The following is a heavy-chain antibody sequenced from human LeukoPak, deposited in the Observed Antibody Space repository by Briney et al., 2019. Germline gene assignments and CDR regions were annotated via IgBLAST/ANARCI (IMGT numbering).Heavy chain of an antibody. Sequence: GGSLRLSCAASGFTVSSNYMNWGRQAPGKGLEWVSVLYADGGTSYADSMKGRFTVSRDNSKNTLYLQMNSLRVEDTAVYYCTRDQVGCGGDCYGDAFDLWGQGTLVTVSS. CDR3: TRDQVGCGGDCYGDAFDL. CDR2: LYADGGT. CDR1: GFTVSSNY. J-gene: IGHJ3*01. D-gene: IGHD2-21*02. V-gene: IGHV3-66*01.